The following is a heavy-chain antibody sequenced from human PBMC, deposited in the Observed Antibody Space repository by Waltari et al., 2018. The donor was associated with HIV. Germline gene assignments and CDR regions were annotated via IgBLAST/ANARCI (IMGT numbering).Heavy chain of an antibody. J-gene: IGHJ4*01. D-gene: IGHD3-9*01. CDR1: GYSLTQLS. CDR2: FDPEGDET. Sequence: QVALTESGAEAKQPGGAGKVACKVAGYSLTQLSMTWVRQAPGKGLEWMGGFDPEGDETIYAQKFQGRLSMTEDTSTDTAYMELRGLRSDDTAVYYCASNDRPVYFFDYWSHGTLVTVSS. V-gene: IGHV1-24*01. CDR3: ASNDRPVYFFDY.